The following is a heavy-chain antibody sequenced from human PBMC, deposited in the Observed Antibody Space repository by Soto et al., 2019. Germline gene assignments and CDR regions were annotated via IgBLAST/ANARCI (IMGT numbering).Heavy chain of an antibody. CDR2: IYYSGST. CDR3: ARHGAPRDAFDI. Sequence: QVPLQESGPGLVKPSETLSLTCTVSGGSISSYYWSWIRQPPGKGLEWIGYIYYSGSTNYNPSLKRRVTISVDTSKNQFSLKLSSVTAADTAVYYCARHGAPRDAFDIWGQGTMVTVSS. D-gene: IGHD3-10*01. V-gene: IGHV4-59*08. CDR1: GGSISSYY. J-gene: IGHJ3*02.